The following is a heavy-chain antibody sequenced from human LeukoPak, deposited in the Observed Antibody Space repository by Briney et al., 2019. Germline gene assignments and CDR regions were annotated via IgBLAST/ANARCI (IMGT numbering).Heavy chain of an antibody. D-gene: IGHD6-19*01. V-gene: IGHV3-30*04. CDR3: ARGSSGWYYPRGLDY. CDR2: ISYDGSNK. Sequence: GGSLRLSCAASGFTFSSYAMHWVRQAPGKGLEWVAVISYDGSNKYYADSVKGRFTTSRDNSKNTLYLQMNSLRAEDTAVYYCARGSSGWYYPRGLDYWGQGTLVTVSS. J-gene: IGHJ4*02. CDR1: GFTFSSYA.